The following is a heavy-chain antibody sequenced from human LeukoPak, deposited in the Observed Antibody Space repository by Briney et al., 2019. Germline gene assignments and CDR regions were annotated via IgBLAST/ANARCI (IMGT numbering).Heavy chain of an antibody. CDR1: GGSISSYY. V-gene: IGHV4-59*08. J-gene: IGHJ4*02. Sequence: SETLSLTCTVSGGSISSYYWSWIRQPPGKGLEWIGYIYYSGSTNYNPSLKSRVTISVDTSKNQFSLKLSSVTAADTAVYYCARQDSSGWYEFDYWGQGTLVTVSS. CDR2: IYYSGST. CDR3: ARQDSSGWYEFDY. D-gene: IGHD6-19*01.